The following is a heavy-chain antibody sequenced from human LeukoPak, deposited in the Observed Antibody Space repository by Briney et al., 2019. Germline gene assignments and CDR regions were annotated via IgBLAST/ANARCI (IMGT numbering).Heavy chain of an antibody. CDR1: GGSISGSSYY. D-gene: IGHD5-12*01. V-gene: IGHV4-39*01. CDR3: RLQLNYAY. J-gene: IGHJ4*02. Sequence: SETLSLTCTVSGGSISGSSYYWGWIRQTPGKGLEWIGTIYYSGNTYYSPSLKSRVTISVDTSKSRFSLKLSSVTAADTAVYYCRLQLNYAYWGQGTLVTVSS. CDR2: IYYSGNT.